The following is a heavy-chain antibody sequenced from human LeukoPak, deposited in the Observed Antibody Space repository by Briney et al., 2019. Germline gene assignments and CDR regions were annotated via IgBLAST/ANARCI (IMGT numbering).Heavy chain of an antibody. J-gene: IGHJ4*02. CDR3: ARIPLGLRVIGYPDY. CDR2: IYPGDSDT. D-gene: IGHD5-12*01. V-gene: IGHV5-51*01. Sequence: GESLKISCKGSGYSFTSYWIGWVRQLPGKGLEWMGIIYPGDSDTRYSPSFQSQVTISADKSISTAYLQWSSLKASDTAMYYCARIPLGLRVIGYPDYWGQGTLVTVSS. CDR1: GYSFTSYW.